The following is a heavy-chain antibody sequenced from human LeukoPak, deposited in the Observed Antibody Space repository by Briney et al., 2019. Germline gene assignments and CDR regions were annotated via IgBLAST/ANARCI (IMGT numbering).Heavy chain of an antibody. V-gene: IGHV4-4*07. D-gene: IGHD2-15*01. J-gene: IGHJ4*02. CDR2: IYTSGST. Sequence: SETLSLTCTVPGGSISSYSWSWIRQPAGKGLEWIGRIYTSGSTKYNPSLTSRVTMSVDTSKNQFSLKLRSVTAADTAVYYCARAVHCSGGSCYFDYWGQGTLVTVSS. CDR1: GGSISSYS. CDR3: ARAVHCSGGSCYFDY.